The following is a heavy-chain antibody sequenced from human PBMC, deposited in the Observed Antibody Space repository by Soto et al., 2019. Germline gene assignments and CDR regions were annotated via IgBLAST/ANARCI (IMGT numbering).Heavy chain of an antibody. CDR3: AKSSGGLSTRGRRHADY. CDR1: GFTFNNYA. V-gene: IGHV3-23*01. D-gene: IGHD3-16*02. CDR2: IGASGGST. J-gene: IGHJ4*02. Sequence: EVQLLESGGGLVQPGGSLRLSCAASGFTFNNYAMNWVRQAPGKGLEWVSVIGASGGSTYYADAVKGRFTISRDNSKNTLYLQINSLRDEDTAVYYCAKSSGGLSTRGRRHADYWGQGTLVTVSS.